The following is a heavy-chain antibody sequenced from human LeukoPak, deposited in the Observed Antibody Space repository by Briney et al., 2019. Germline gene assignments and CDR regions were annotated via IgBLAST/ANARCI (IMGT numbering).Heavy chain of an antibody. V-gene: IGHV3-21*01. CDR1: GFTFSSYA. J-gene: IGHJ4*02. Sequence: GGSLRLSCAASGFTFSSYAMSWVRQAPGKGLEWVSSISSSSYIYYADSVKGRFTISRDNAKNSLYLQMNSLRAEDTAVYYCARDIADERDYWGQGTLVTVSS. CDR3: ARDIADERDY. D-gene: IGHD6-13*01. CDR2: ISSSSYI.